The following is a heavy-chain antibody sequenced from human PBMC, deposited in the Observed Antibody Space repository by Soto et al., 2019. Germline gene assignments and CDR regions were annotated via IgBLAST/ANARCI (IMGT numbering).Heavy chain of an antibody. CDR3: AKKAVAGSYAAFDI. D-gene: IGHD6-19*01. CDR1: GFTFSSYG. Sequence: GGSLRLSCAASGFTFSSYGMHWVRQAPGKGLEWVAVISYDGSNKYYADSVKGRFTISRDSSKNTLYLQMNSLRAEDTAVYYCAKKAVAGSYAAFDIWGQGTMVTVSS. J-gene: IGHJ3*02. V-gene: IGHV3-30*18. CDR2: ISYDGSNK.